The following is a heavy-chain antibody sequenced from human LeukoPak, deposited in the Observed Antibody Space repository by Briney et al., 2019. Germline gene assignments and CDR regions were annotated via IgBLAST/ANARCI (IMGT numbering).Heavy chain of an antibody. D-gene: IGHD2-2*01. CDR1: GFTFSSYA. J-gene: IGHJ4*02. CDR3: ARAFVYCSSTSCYDQFALDY. Sequence: PGGSLRLSCAASGFTFSSYAMHWVRQAPGKGLEWVAVISYDGSNKYYADSVKGRFTISRDNSKNTLYLQMNSLRAEDTAVYYCARAFVYCSSTSCYDQFALDYWGQGTLVTVSS. CDR2: ISYDGSNK. V-gene: IGHV3-30-3*01.